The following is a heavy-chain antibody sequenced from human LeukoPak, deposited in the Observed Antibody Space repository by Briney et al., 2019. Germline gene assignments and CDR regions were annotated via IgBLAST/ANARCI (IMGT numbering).Heavy chain of an antibody. J-gene: IGHJ6*02. CDR3: ARDSAAGTGFNIYGMDV. Sequence: GGSLRLSCAASGFTVSSNYMSWVRQAPGKGLEWVSVIYSGGSTYYADSVKGRFTISRDNSKNTLYLQMNSLRAEDTAVYYCARDSAAGTGFNIYGMDVWGQGTTVTVSS. V-gene: IGHV3-66*01. CDR1: GFTVSSNY. CDR2: IYSGGST. D-gene: IGHD6-13*01.